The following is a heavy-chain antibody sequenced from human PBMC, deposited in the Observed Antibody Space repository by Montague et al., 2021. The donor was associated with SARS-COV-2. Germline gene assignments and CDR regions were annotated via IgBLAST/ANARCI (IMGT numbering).Heavy chain of an antibody. CDR1: GGSISSSSYY. CDR2: IYYSGST. D-gene: IGHD1-20*01. CDR3: ARDQGYNWNYYYYYGMDV. V-gene: IGHV4-39*07. J-gene: IGHJ6*02. Sequence: SETLSLTCTVSGGSISSSSYYWGWIRQLPGKGLEWIGSIYYSGSTYYNPSLKSRVTISVDTSKNQFSLKLSSVTAADTAVYYCARDQGYNWNYYYYYGMDVWGQGTTVTVSS.